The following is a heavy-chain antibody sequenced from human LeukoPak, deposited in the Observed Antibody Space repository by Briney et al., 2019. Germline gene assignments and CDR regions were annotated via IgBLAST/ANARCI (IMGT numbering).Heavy chain of an antibody. D-gene: IGHD3-9*01. CDR2: IYSGGSA. V-gene: IGHV3-66*01. CDR1: GFTFSSYA. Sequence: GGSLRLSCAASGFTFSSYAMHWVRQAPGKGLEWVSVIYSGGSAYYADSVKGRFTISRDNSKNTLYLQMNSLRAEDTAVYYCALTTLYGDYAGMDVWGQGTTVTVSS. J-gene: IGHJ6*02. CDR3: ALTTLYGDYAGMDV.